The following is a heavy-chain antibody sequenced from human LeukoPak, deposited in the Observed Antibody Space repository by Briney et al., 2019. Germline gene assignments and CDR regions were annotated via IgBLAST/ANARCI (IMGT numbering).Heavy chain of an antibody. CDR1: GFTFSSYS. D-gene: IGHD2-2*01. V-gene: IGHV3-21*01. CDR3: ARGAYCSSTSCRWNYFDY. CDR2: ISSSSSYI. Sequence: GGSLRLSCAASGFTFSSYSMNWVRQAPGKGLEWVSSISSSSSYIYYADSVKGRFTISRDNAKNSLYLQMNSLRAEDTAVYYCARGAYCSSTSCRWNYFDYWGQGTLVTVSS. J-gene: IGHJ4*02.